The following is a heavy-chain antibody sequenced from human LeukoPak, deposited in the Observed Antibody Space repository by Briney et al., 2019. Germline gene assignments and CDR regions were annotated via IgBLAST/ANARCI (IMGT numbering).Heavy chain of an antibody. CDR1: GFTFSSYE. D-gene: IGHD3-22*01. Sequence: GGSLRRSCAASGFTFSSYEMNWVRPGPGKGLGWVSYISSSGSTIYYADSVKGRFTISRDNAKNSLYLQMNSLRAEDTAVYYCARGGSSGPDYWGQGTLVTVSS. V-gene: IGHV3-48*03. CDR3: ARGGSSGPDY. J-gene: IGHJ4*02. CDR2: ISSSGSTI.